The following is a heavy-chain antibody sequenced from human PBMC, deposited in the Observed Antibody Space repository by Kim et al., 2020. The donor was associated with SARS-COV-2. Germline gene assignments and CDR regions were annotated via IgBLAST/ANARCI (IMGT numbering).Heavy chain of an antibody. V-gene: IGHV3-43*02. Sequence: GGSLRLSCAASGFTFDDYAMHWVRQAPGKVLEWVSLISGDGGSTYYADSVKGRFTISRDNSKNSLYLQMNSLRTEDTALYYCASAALPGYYYYGMDVWGQGTTVTVSS. CDR3: ASAALPGYYYYGMDV. D-gene: IGHD6-6*01. CDR1: GFTFDDYA. J-gene: IGHJ6*02. CDR2: ISGDGGST.